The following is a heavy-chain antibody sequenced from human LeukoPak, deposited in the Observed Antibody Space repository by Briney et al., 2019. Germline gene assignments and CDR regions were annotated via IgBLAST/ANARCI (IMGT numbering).Heavy chain of an antibody. CDR3: ARHAKAYGSSCDY. J-gene: IGHJ4*02. Sequence: PGESLKISCKGSGYSFTTYWISWVRQMSGKGLEWMGRIDPSDSYTNYSPSFQGHVTISADKSFSTAYLQWTSLKASDTAMYYCARHAKAYGSSCDYWGQGTLVTVSS. CDR1: GYSFTTYW. V-gene: IGHV5-10-1*01. CDR2: IDPSDSYT. D-gene: IGHD6-13*01.